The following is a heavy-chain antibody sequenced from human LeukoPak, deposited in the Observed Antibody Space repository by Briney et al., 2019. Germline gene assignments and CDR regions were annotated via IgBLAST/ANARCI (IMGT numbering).Heavy chain of an antibody. D-gene: IGHD6-19*01. Sequence: GASVKVSCKASGYTFTSYAMNWVRQAPGQGLEWMGWINTNTGNPTYAQGFTGRFVFSLDTSVSTAYLQISSLKAEDTAVYYCARVPNVAAVAGRYYFDYWGQGTLVTVSS. CDR2: INTNTGNP. CDR1: GYTFTSYA. V-gene: IGHV7-4-1*02. J-gene: IGHJ4*02. CDR3: ARVPNVAAVAGRYYFDY.